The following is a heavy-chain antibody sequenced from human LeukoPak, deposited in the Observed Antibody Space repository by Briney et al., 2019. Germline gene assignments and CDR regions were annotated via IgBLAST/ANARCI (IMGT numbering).Heavy chain of an antibody. Sequence: GGSLRLSCAASGFTFSSYGMHWVRQAPGKGLEWVAFIRYDGSNKYYADSVKGRLTISRDNSTNTLYLQMNSLRAEDTAVYYCAKGKSSSPLYYFDYWGQGTLVTVSS. CDR2: IRYDGSNK. CDR3: AKGKSSSPLYYFDY. CDR1: GFTFSSYG. J-gene: IGHJ4*02. D-gene: IGHD6-13*01. V-gene: IGHV3-30*02.